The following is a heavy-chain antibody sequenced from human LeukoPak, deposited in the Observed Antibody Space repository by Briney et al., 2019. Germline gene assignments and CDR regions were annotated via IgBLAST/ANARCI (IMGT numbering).Heavy chain of an antibody. Sequence: PGGSLRLSCAASGFTVSSNYMSWVRQAPGKGLEWVSAISGSGGSTYYADSVKGRFTISRDNSKNTLYLQMNSLRAEDTAVYYCAKKLGAVAVPENYFDYWGQGTLVTVSS. CDR1: GFTVSSNY. D-gene: IGHD6-19*01. CDR3: AKKLGAVAVPENYFDY. V-gene: IGHV3-23*01. J-gene: IGHJ4*02. CDR2: ISGSGGST.